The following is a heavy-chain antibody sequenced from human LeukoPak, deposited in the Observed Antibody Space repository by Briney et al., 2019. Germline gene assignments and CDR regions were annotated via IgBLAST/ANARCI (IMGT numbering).Heavy chain of an antibody. J-gene: IGHJ4*02. D-gene: IGHD5-24*01. CDR3: ARDYKYAFDN. CDR2: IGIDSGNT. CDR1: GFTFSDYS. Sequence: GGSLRLSCAASGFTFSDYSMNWVRQAPGKGLVWISYIGIDSGNTNYADSVKGRFTISGDKAKNSLYLQMNSLRVEDTAVYYCARDYKYAFDNWGQGTLVTVSS. V-gene: IGHV3-48*01.